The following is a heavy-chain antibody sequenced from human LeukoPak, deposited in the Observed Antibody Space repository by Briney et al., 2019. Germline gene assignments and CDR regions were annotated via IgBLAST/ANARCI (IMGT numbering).Heavy chain of an antibody. V-gene: IGHV4-38-2*01. CDR2: IYHSGST. CDR1: GYSISSGYY. J-gene: IGHJ6*03. CDR3: ARGGGAASYGYYYYMDV. Sequence: PSETVSLTCAVSGYSISSGYYWGWIGQPPGNGLEWIESIYHSGSTYYNPSLQSRVTISVDTSKTQFSLKLSSVTAADAAVYYCARGGGAASYGYYYYMDVWGKGTTVTVSS. D-gene: IGHD3-10*01.